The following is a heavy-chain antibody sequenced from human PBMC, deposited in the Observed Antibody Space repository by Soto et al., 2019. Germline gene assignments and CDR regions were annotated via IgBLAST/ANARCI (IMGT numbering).Heavy chain of an antibody. J-gene: IGHJ4*02. Sequence: QVQLQESGPGLVKPSQTLSLTCTVSGGSISSGGYYWSWIRQHPGKGLEWIGYFYYSGSTYYNPSLKSQVTIAVDTSKNQFSLKLSSVTAADTAVYSCARVAGVRGNDYWGQGTLVTVSS. CDR2: FYYSGST. CDR1: GGSISSGGYY. V-gene: IGHV4-31*01. CDR3: ARVAGVRGNDY. D-gene: IGHD3-10*01.